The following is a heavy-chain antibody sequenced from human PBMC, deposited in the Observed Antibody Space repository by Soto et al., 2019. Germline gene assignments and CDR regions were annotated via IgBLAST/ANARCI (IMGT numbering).Heavy chain of an antibody. CDR3: ARGGGYCSGGSCYFIVTYYYYGMDV. CDR1: GDSVSSNSAA. CDR2: TYYRSKWYN. V-gene: IGHV6-1*01. D-gene: IGHD2-15*01. J-gene: IGHJ6*02. Sequence: PSQTLSLTCAISGDSVSSNSAALNWIRQSPSRGLEWLGRTYYRSKWYNDYAVSVKSRITINPDTSKNQFSLQLNSVTPEDTAVYYCARGGGYCSGGSCYFIVTYYYYGMDVWGQGTTVTVSS.